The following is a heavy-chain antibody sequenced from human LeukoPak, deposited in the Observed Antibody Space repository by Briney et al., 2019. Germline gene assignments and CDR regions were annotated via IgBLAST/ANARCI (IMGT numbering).Heavy chain of an antibody. V-gene: IGHV4-59*08. D-gene: IGHD4-17*01. CDR1: GGSISSYY. CDR3: ASIPIYGDKRGALDI. CDR2: IYYSGST. Sequence: SETLSLTCTVSGGSISSYYWSWIRQLPGKGLEWIGYIYYSGSTNYNPSLKSRVTISVDTSKNQFSLKLSSVTAADTAVYYCASIPIYGDKRGALDIWGQGTMVTVSS. J-gene: IGHJ3*02.